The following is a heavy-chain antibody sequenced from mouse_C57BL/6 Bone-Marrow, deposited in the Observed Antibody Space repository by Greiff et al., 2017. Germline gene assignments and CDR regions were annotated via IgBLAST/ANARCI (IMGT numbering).Heavy chain of an antibody. D-gene: IGHD1-1*01. CDR3: ARKGLDYGNWYFDV. CDR1: GFSLTSYA. Sequence: VKLLESGPGLVAPSPSLSITCTVSGFSLTSYAISWVRQPPGKGLEWLGVIWTGGGTNYNSALNSRLSISKDNSKSQVFLKMNSLQTDDTARYYCARKGLDYGNWYFDVWGTGTTVTVSS. J-gene: IGHJ1*03. CDR2: IWTGGGT. V-gene: IGHV2-9-1*01.